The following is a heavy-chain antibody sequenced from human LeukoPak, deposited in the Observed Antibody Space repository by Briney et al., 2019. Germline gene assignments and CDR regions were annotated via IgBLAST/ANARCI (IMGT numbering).Heavy chain of an antibody. CDR3: ARAGRRLLFLDS. V-gene: IGHV3-11*04. D-gene: IGHD6-6*01. J-gene: IGHJ4*02. Sequence: GGSLRLSCADSEFTIRDHYVSWIRQAPGKGLEWVSYISGSGSTIYYGDSVKGRFTISRDDAKKSVYLQMNSLRAEDTAVYYCARAGRRLLFLDSWGLGTLVTVSS. CDR2: ISGSGSTI. CDR1: EFTIRDHY.